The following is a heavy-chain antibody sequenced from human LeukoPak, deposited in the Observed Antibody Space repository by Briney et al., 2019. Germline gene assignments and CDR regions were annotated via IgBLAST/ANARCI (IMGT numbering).Heavy chain of an antibody. CDR3: VIDNGGSGGLF. J-gene: IGHJ6*01. CDR2: IRTDGSEK. V-gene: IGHV3-7*05. Sequence: AGGPLSLSYAASGFSFSSYRMSWVRQAPGKGLEWVANIRTDGSEKHYADSVKGRFTISRDTAKTLLYLQMSNLRAEATTLYSCVIDNGGSGGLFWG. CDR1: GFSFSSYR. D-gene: IGHD3-10*01.